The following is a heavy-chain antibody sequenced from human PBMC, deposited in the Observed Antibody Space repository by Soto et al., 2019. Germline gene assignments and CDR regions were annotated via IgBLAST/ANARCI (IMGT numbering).Heavy chain of an antibody. CDR2: ISSSSSYI. J-gene: IGHJ1*01. D-gene: IGHD3-22*01. V-gene: IGHV3-21*01. CDR1: GFTFSSYS. Sequence: PGGSLRLSCAASGFTFSSYSMNWVRQAPGKGLEWVSSISSSSSYIYYADSVKGRFTISRDNAKNSLYLQMNSLRAEDTAVYYCARSDSSGYYLYFQHWGQGTLVTVSS. CDR3: ARSDSSGYYLYFQH.